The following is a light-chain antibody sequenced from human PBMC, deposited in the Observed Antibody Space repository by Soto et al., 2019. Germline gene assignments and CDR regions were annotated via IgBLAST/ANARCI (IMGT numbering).Light chain of an antibody. CDR2: SNN. CDR3: ATWDDTLNGYV. Sequence: HPPKGFWTLGHRVTISSSGSSSNIGSNVVNRFQQLPGTAPKLRIYSNNQRPSGVPDRFSGSKSGTSASLAISGLQSEDEADYYCATWDDTLNGYVFGTGTKVTVL. V-gene: IGLV1-44*01. CDR1: SSNIGSNV. J-gene: IGLJ1*01.